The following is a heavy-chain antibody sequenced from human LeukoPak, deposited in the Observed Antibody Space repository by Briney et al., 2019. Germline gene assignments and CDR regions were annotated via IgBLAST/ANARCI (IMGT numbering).Heavy chain of an antibody. CDR2: ISGSGGST. J-gene: IGHJ4*02. CDR3: AKDETASGDYDN. V-gene: IGHV3-23*01. D-gene: IGHD4-17*01. Sequence: QPGGSLRLSCAASGFTFSSYAMSSVRRAPRKGLEWGSAISGSGGSTYYADSVKGLFTISRDNSKNTLYLQMNSLRAEDTAVYYCAKDETASGDYDNWGQGTLVTVSS. CDR1: GFTFSSYA.